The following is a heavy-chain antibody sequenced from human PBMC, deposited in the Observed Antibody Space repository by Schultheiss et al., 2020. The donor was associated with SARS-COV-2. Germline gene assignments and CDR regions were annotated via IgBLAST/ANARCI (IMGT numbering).Heavy chain of an antibody. D-gene: IGHD3-22*01. CDR3: ARDPYYYDSSGYYRHYYYYGMDV. J-gene: IGHJ6*02. CDR2: INHSGST. Sequence: SETLSLTCAVYGGSFSGYYWSWIRQPPGKGLEWIGEINHSGSTNYNPSLKSRVTISVDTSKNQFSLKLSSVTAADTAVYYCARDPYYYDSSGYYRHYYYYGMDVWGQGTTVTVSS. CDR1: GGSFSGYY. V-gene: IGHV4-34*01.